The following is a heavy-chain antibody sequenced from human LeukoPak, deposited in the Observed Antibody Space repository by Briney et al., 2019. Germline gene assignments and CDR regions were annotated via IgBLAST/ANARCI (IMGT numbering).Heavy chain of an antibody. V-gene: IGHV4-4*07. CDR2: IYTSGST. J-gene: IGHJ6*02. CDR1: GGSISSYY. D-gene: IGHD1-7*01. CDR3: ALTGTTGRHYYYYGMDV. Sequence: SETLSLTCTVPGGSISSYYWSWIRQPAGKGLEWIGRIYTSGSTNYNPSLKSRVTMSVDTSKNQFSLKLSSVTAADTAVYYCALTGTTGRHYYYYGMDVWGQGTTVTVSS.